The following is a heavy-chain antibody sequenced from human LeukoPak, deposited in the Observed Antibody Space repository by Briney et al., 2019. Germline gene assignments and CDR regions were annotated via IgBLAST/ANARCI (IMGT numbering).Heavy chain of an antibody. Sequence: GGSLRLSCAASGFTFSSYGMHWVRQAPGKGLEWVANIKEDGTETYYVDSVKGRFTISRDNAKNSLYLQMNSPRVEDTAVYYCAKEGRSLQTYWGQGTLVTVSS. CDR2: IKEDGTET. CDR3: AKEGRSLQTY. V-gene: IGHV3-7*03. CDR1: GFTFSSYG. D-gene: IGHD5-24*01. J-gene: IGHJ4*02.